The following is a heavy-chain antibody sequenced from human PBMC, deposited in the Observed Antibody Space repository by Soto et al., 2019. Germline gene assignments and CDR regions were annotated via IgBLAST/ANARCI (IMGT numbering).Heavy chain of an antibody. CDR2: IYHSGST. Sequence: PSATLSLTCAVSGGAISSSNWWSWVRKPPGKGLEWIGEIYHSGSTNYNPSLKSRVTISVDKSKNQFSLKLSSVTAADTAVYYCAREGDYSSSSSDYYGMDVWGQGTTVTVSS. D-gene: IGHD6-6*01. CDR3: AREGDYSSSSSDYYGMDV. J-gene: IGHJ6*02. CDR1: GGAISSSNW. V-gene: IGHV4-4*02.